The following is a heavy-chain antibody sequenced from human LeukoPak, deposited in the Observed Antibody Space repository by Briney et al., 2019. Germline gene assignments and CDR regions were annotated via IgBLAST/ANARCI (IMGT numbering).Heavy chain of an antibody. V-gene: IGHV1-2*02. CDR3: AGGAVAGPFDY. D-gene: IGHD6-19*01. CDR1: GYTFTGYY. J-gene: IGHJ4*02. Sequence: ASVKVSCKASGYTFTGYYMHWVRQAPGQGLEWMGWINPNSGGTNYAQKFQGRVTMTTDTSTSTAYMELRSLRSDDTAVYYCAGGAVAGPFDYWGQGTLVTVSS. CDR2: INPNSGGT.